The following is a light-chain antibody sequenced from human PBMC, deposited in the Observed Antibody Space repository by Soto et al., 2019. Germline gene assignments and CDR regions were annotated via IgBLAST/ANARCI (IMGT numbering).Light chain of an antibody. V-gene: IGKV1-6*01. Sequence: PSSLPASVGDRVTITCRAGQYIGRYLNWYQQKPGTAPKLLIYHASTLESGVPSRFSGSGSGTDFTLAISSLQPEDSATYYCLQDINYPWTFGQGTKVDIK. CDR3: LQDINYPWT. CDR1: QYIGRY. CDR2: HAS. J-gene: IGKJ1*01.